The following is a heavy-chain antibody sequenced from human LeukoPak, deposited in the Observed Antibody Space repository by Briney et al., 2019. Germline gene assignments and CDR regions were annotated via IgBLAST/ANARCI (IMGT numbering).Heavy chain of an antibody. CDR3: ARHYYDTSGYYGRDYFDY. V-gene: IGHV3-21*01. CDR1: GFTFSSYS. Sequence: GGSLRLSCAASGFTFSSYSMNWVRQAPGKGLEWVSFISSSSSYIYYADSVKGRFTISRDNAKNSLYLQMNSLRAEDTAVYYCARHYYDTSGYYGRDYFDYWGQGTLVTVSS. J-gene: IGHJ4*02. CDR2: ISSSSSYI. D-gene: IGHD3-22*01.